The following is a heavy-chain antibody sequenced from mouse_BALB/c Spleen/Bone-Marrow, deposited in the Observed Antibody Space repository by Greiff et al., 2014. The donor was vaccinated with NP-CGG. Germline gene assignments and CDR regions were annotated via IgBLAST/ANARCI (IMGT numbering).Heavy chain of an antibody. V-gene: IGHV1-69*01. D-gene: IGHD4-1*01. CDR3: ARGTGWYFDA. CDR2: IDTSDSYT. Sequence: VHLVESGAELVMPGASVKMSCKASGYTFTDYWMHWVKQRPGQGLEWIGAIDTSDSYTSYNQKFKGKATLTVDESSSAAYMQLSSLTSEDSAVYYCARGTGWYFDAWGAGTTVTVSS. CDR1: GYTFTDYW. J-gene: IGHJ1*01.